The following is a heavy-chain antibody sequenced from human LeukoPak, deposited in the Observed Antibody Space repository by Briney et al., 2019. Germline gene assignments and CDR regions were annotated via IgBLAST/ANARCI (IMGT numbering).Heavy chain of an antibody. CDR2: ISAYNGNT. CDR3: ARDRGIAVAGTADP. V-gene: IGHV1-18*01. CDR1: GYTFTSYG. J-gene: IGHJ5*02. D-gene: IGHD6-19*01. Sequence: ASVKVSCKASGYTFTSYGINWVRQAPGQGPEWMGWISAYNGNTNYAQKLQGRVTMTTDTSTSTAYMELRSLRSDDTAVYYCARDRGIAVAGTADPWGQGTLVTVSS.